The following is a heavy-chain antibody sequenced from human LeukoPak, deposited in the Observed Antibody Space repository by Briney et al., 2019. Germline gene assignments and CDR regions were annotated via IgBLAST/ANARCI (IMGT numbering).Heavy chain of an antibody. CDR2: MSYSGRT. CDR1: GGSISISNYY. CDR3: ARAPRYYDFWSGYYYIDY. J-gene: IGHJ4*02. D-gene: IGHD3-3*01. V-gene: IGHV4-39*07. Sequence: SETLSLTCTVPGGSISISNYYWGWIRQPPGKGLEWIGSMSYSGRTYYNPSLKTRVTVSLDTSKNQFSLKLSSVTAADTAVYYSARAPRYYDFWSGYYYIDYWGQGTLVTVSS.